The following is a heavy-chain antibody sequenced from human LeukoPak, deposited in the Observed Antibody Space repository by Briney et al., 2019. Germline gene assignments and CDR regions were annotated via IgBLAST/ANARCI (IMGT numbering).Heavy chain of an antibody. Sequence: SVKVSCKASGGTFSSYAISWVRQAPGQGLEWMGRIIPILGIANYAQKFQGRVTITADKSTSTAYMELSSLRSEDTAVYYCAREKQQLVLGVYYFDYWGQGTLVTVSS. CDR3: AREKQQLVLGVYYFDY. CDR1: GGTFSSYA. CDR2: IIPILGIA. D-gene: IGHD6-13*01. V-gene: IGHV1-69*04. J-gene: IGHJ4*02.